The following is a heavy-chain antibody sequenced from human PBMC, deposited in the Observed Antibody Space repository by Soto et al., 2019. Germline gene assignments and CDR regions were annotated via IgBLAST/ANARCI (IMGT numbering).Heavy chain of an antibody. CDR3: ARARIQLWGSYYYGMDV. D-gene: IGHD5-18*01. CDR1: GFTFSSYA. Sequence: PGGSLRLSCAASGFTFSSYAMHWVRQAPGKGLEWVAVISYDGSNKYYADSVKGRFTISRDNSKNTLYLQMNSLRAEDTAVYYCARARIQLWGSYYYGMDVWRQRTTVTVSS. J-gene: IGHJ6*02. V-gene: IGHV3-30-3*01. CDR2: ISYDGSNK.